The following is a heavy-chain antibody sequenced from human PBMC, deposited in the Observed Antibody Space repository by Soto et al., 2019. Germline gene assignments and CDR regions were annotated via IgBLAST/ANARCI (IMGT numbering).Heavy chain of an antibody. V-gene: IGHV3-23*01. CDR3: ARKILGATSRPNYWYFDL. Sequence: EVQLLESGGGLVQPGGSLRLSCAGSGFTFINYAMNWVRQAPGKGLEWVSSISGGGDATFFADSVRGRFTISRDNSKNTMTLQMNSLRVDDTAVYYCARKILGATSRPNYWYFDLWGRGTLVTVSS. CDR2: ISGGGDAT. D-gene: IGHD1-26*01. CDR1: GFTFINYA. J-gene: IGHJ2*01.